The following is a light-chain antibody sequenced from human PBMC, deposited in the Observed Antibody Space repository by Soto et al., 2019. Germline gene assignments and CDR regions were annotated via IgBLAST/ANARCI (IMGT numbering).Light chain of an antibody. CDR2: GNN. Sequence: QSALTQPPSVSGAPGQRVTISCTGSSSNIGAGYDVHWYQQLPGTATKLLIYGNNNRPSGVPDRFSGSKSGTSASLAITGLQAEDEADYYCQAYDSSLRGWVFGGGTKVTVL. CDR3: QAYDSSLRGWV. CDR1: SSNIGAGYD. V-gene: IGLV1-40*01. J-gene: IGLJ3*02.